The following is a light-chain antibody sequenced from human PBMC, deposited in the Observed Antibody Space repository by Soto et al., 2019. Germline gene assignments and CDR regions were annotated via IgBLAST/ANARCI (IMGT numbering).Light chain of an antibody. J-gene: IGKJ2*03. Sequence: DIQMTQSPSTLSATVGDRVTITCRASQSVSSWLAWFQQKPGKAPKLLIYTSSSLQSGVPSMFSGSGSGTDFTLTISILQPDDFATYYCQQYSSYYSFGQGTKVDIK. CDR1: QSVSSW. V-gene: IGKV1-5*03. CDR3: QQYSSYYS. CDR2: TSS.